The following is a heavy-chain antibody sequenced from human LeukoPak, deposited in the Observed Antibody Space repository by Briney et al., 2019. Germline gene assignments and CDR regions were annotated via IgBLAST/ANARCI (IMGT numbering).Heavy chain of an antibody. CDR3: ARARGSYGGPLNPLVDY. D-gene: IGHD1-26*01. CDR1: GGSISSGGYY. V-gene: IGHV4-30-2*01. CDR2: IYHSGST. Sequence: SETLSLTCTVSGGSISSGGYYWSWIRQPPGKGLEWIGYIYHSGSTYYNPSLKSRVTISVDRSKNQFSLKLSSVTAADTAVYYCARARGSYGGPLNPLVDYWGQGTLVTVSS. J-gene: IGHJ4*02.